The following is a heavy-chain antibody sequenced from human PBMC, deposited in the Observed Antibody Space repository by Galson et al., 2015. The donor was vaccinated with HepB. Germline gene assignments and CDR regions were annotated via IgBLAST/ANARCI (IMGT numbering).Heavy chain of an antibody. V-gene: IGHV3-48*04. D-gene: IGHD3-10*01. J-gene: IGHJ6*02. CDR2: ISSSSSII. CDR1: GFTFSSYN. CDR3: ARDRGGTGSYLSYYYNMDV. Sequence: SLRLSCAASGFTFSSYNMNWVRQAPGKGLEWVSYISSSSSIIYYADSVKGRFTISRDNAHNSLYLQMDSLRVEDTAVYYCARDRGGTGSYLSYYYNMDVWGQGTTVTVSS.